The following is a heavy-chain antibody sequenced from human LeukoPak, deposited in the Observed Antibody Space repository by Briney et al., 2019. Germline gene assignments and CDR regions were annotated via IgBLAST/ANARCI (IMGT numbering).Heavy chain of an antibody. J-gene: IGHJ4*02. V-gene: IGHV3-15*01. CDR3: TTFESGGFY. Sequence: GGSLRLSCAASGFTFSNAWMTWVRQAPGKGLEWVGRIKTKTYGGTTDYAAPVKGRFIISRDDSKNTLYLQMNSLKTEDTAVYYCTTFESGGFYWGQGTLVTVSS. CDR1: GFTFSNAW. D-gene: IGHD2-15*01. CDR2: IKTKTYGGTT.